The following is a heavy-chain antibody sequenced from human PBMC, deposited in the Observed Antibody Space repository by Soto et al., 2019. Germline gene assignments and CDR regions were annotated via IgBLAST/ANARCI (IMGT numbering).Heavy chain of an antibody. V-gene: IGHV1-18*01. J-gene: IGHJ5*02. Sequence: GASVKVSCKASGYTFTSYGISWVRQAPGQGLEWMGWISAYNGNTNYAQKLQGRVTMTTDTSTSTAYMELRSLRSDDTAVYYCASDLPSNEFERPWFDPWGQGTLVTVSS. CDR2: ISAYNGNT. D-gene: IGHD1-1*01. CDR1: GYTFTSYG. CDR3: ASDLPSNEFERPWFDP.